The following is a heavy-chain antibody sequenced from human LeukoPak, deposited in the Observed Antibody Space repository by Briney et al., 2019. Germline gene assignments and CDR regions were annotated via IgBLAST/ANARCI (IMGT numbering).Heavy chain of an antibody. CDR1: RFTYA. V-gene: IGHV3-23*01. J-gene: IGHJ3*02. CDR3: ARLNDGFDI. D-gene: IGHD4/OR15-4a*01. Sequence: GGSLRLSCAASRFTYAMTRVRQVPGKGLEWVSTISASGGSTYYADSVKGRFTISRDNSRNTLYLQMNSLRAEDTAVYYCARLNDGFDIWGQGTMVTVSS. CDR2: ISASGGST.